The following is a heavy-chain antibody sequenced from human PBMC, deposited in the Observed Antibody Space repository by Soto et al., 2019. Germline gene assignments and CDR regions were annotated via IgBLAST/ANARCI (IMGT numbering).Heavy chain of an antibody. CDR1: GYTFTSYN. Sequence: QVQLVQSGAEVKKPGASVKVSCKASGYTFTSYNIHWVRQAPGQGLEWVGMINPRGFFTTYAQKCRGRVTMTADTSTCVVYMELTNLRSEYPAMYYCSRAAGRFGELFWFDPWGQGTRVSVSS. V-gene: IGHV1-46*01. CDR2: INPRGFFT. J-gene: IGHJ5*02. D-gene: IGHD3-10*01. CDR3: SRAAGRFGELFWFDP.